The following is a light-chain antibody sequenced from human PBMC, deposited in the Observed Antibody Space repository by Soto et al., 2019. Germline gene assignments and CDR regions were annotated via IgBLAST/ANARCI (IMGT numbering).Light chain of an antibody. CDR1: SSNLGPGFD. Sequence: QSVLTPPPSVSVAPGQTVTISCTWRSSNLGPGFDVHWYQHVPGKAPKLVLYGNTIRPSGVTHRFSGSKSGSSASLAITGLQAEDEADYYCQSYDSSLTGSIFGTGTKVTGL. J-gene: IGLJ1*01. CDR3: QSYDSSLTGSI. CDR2: GNT. V-gene: IGLV1-40*01.